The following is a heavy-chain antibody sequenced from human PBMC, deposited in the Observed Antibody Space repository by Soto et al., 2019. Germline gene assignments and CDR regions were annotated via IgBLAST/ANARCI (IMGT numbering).Heavy chain of an antibody. CDR3: ARGGKIQLWL. J-gene: IGHJ4*02. Sequence: GGSLRLSCAASGFTFSSYWRSWVRQAPGKGLEWVANIKQDGSEKYYVDSVKGRFTISRDNAKNSLYLQMNSLRAEDTAVYYCARGGKIQLWLWGQGTLVTVSS. V-gene: IGHV3-7*01. CDR1: GFTFSSYW. D-gene: IGHD5-18*01. CDR2: IKQDGSEK.